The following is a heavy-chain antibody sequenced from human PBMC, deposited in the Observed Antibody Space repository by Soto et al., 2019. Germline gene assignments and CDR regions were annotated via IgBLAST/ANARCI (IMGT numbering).Heavy chain of an antibody. Sequence: EVQLVESGGGLVEPGGSLRLSCAAPGFTFNNAHMHWVRQAPGKGLEWVGRINFKTDVGTTDFAAPVKDRFIISTDDSKTTFYLQMNSLKTEDTAMYYCTTLFRVDPWGQGTLVTVSS. CDR3: TTLFRVDP. CDR1: GFTFNNAH. J-gene: IGHJ5*02. D-gene: IGHD3-10*01. CDR2: INFKTDVGTT. V-gene: IGHV3-15*07.